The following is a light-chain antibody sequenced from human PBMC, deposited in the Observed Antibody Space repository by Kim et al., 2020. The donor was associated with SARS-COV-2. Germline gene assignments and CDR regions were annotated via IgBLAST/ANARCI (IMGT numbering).Light chain of an antibody. CDR1: QGITNY. V-gene: IGKV1-27*01. CDR2: AAD. J-gene: IGKJ3*01. CDR3: QKYNSAPFA. Sequence: DIQMTQSPSSLSASVGDRVTISCRASQGITNYLAWYQQKPGTVPNLLIYAADTLQSGVPSRFSGSGSGTDFTLTISSLQPEDVATYYCQKYNSAPFAFGPGTKVDIK.